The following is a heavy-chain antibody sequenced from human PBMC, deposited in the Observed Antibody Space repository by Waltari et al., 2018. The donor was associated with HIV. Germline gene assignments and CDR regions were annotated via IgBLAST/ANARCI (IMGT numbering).Heavy chain of an antibody. CDR3: ETQVISYTESGDAPNI. J-gene: IGHJ3*02. V-gene: IGHV1-24*01. D-gene: IGHD5-12*01. Sequence: QVQRVQSGAEVKKPGASVKDSCRVPGYTLTELSMHWVRQAPGKGLEWMGGDDPEEGETIYAHQFQGSVTVTEDTATDTAYMELSNLRSEDTAVYYCETQVISYTESGDAPNIWGQGTMVTVSS. CDR2: DDPEEGET. CDR1: GYTLTELS.